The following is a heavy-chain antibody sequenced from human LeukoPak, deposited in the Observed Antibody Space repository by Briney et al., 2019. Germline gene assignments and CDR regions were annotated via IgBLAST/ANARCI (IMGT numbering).Heavy chain of an antibody. CDR2: IIPIFGTA. V-gene: IGHV1-69*13. CDR1: GGTFSSYA. J-gene: IGHJ4*02. CDR3: ARGGTGYSYGLLSFDY. D-gene: IGHD5-18*01. Sequence: GASVKVSCKASGGTFSSYAISWVRQAPGQGLEWMGGIIPIFGTANYAQKFQGRVTITADESTSTAYMELSSLRSEDTAVYYCARGGTGYSYGLLSFDYWGQGTLVTVSS.